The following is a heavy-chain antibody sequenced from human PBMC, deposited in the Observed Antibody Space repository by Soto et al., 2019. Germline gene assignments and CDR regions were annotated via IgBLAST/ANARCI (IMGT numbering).Heavy chain of an antibody. CDR1: GYSFTTYD. Sequence: ASVKVSCKASGYSFTTYDINWVRQATGQGREWMGWMNPKSGKTGYAQKFQGRVTTTRNTPRSTPYMEVSSLRSEDTAVYYCARTLPSEYGREILNYYGLDVW. J-gene: IGHJ6*01. V-gene: IGHV1-8*01. CDR3: ARTLPSEYGREILNYYGLDV. CDR2: MNPKSGKT. D-gene: IGHD4-17*01.